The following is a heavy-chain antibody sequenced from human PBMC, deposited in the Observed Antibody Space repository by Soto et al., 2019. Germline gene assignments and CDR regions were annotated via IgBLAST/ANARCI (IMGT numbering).Heavy chain of an antibody. D-gene: IGHD1-26*01. Sequence: QVQLQEPGPRLVEPSQTLSLTCTVSGGSISSGDYYWSWIRQPPGPGLEWIGHIYNSGSTYSNPSLKSRVSVDMSKNQFSLKLSSVTAADTAVYYCSRGPSGDKVDYWGQGTLVTVSS. CDR3: SRGPSGDKVDY. J-gene: IGHJ4*02. CDR2: IYNSGST. CDR1: GGSISSGDYY. V-gene: IGHV4-30-4*01.